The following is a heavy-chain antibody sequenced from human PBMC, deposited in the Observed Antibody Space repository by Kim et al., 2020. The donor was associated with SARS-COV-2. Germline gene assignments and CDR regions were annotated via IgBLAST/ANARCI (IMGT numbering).Heavy chain of an antibody. CDR3: ARVLTTAMALYV. V-gene: IGHV1-2*06. CDR2: INPNSGGT. D-gene: IGHD5-18*01. CDR1: GYTFTGYY. J-gene: IGHJ6*02. Sequence: ASVKVSCKASGYTFTGYYMHWVRQAPGQGLELMGRINPNSGGTNYAQKFQGRVTMTRDTSISTAYMELSRLRSDDTAVYYCARVLTTAMALYVWGQGTTVTVSS.